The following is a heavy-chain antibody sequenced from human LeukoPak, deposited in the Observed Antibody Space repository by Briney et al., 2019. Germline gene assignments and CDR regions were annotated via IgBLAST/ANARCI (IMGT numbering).Heavy chain of an antibody. Sequence: GESLKISCKGSGYSFTSYWIGWVRQMPGKGLEWMGIIYPGDSDTRYSPSFQGQVTISADKSISTAYLQWSSLKASDTAMYHCARREVEQQLVLDAFDIWGQGTMVTVSS. CDR2: IYPGDSDT. V-gene: IGHV5-51*01. J-gene: IGHJ3*02. CDR3: ARREVEQQLVLDAFDI. CDR1: GYSFTSYW. D-gene: IGHD6-13*01.